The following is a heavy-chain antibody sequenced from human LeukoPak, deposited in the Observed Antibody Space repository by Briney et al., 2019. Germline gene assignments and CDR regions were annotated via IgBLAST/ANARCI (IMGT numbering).Heavy chain of an antibody. CDR1: GGSISSSNYY. V-gene: IGHV4-39*01. CDR3: VGHSYFYESSGSYYYFDY. D-gene: IGHD3-22*01. Sequence: SETLSLTCTVSGGSISSSNYYWGWLRQPPGRGLEWLGSIYYTGTTYNNPSLKSRVIISVNTSKNQFSLKLSSVTAADTAVYYCVGHSYFYESSGSYYYFDYWGQGTLVTVSS. CDR2: IYYTGTT. J-gene: IGHJ4*02.